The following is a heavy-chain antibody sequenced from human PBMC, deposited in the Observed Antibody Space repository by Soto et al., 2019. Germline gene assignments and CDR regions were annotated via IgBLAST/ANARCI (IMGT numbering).Heavy chain of an antibody. J-gene: IGHJ6*02. CDR1: GGSISSYY. V-gene: IGHV4-59*12. D-gene: IGHD3-3*01. CDR3: ARGDYYYYYGMDV. Sequence: SETLSLTCTVSGGSISSYYWSWIRQPPGKGLEWIGYIYYSGSTNYNPSLKSRVTMSVDTSKNQFSLKLSSVTAADTAVYYCARGDYYYYYGMDVWGQGTTVTVSS. CDR2: IYYSGST.